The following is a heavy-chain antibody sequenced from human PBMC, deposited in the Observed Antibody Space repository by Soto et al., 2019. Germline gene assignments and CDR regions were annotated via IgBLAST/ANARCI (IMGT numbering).Heavy chain of an antibody. D-gene: IGHD4-4*01. J-gene: IGHJ4*02. CDR3: ARAQTPTESDH. CDR2: INTYNGNT. CDR1: GYTFSNYG. V-gene: IGHV1-18*01. Sequence: QVQLVQSGAEVKKPGASVKASCKASGYTFSNYGITWVRQAPGQGLEWMGWINTYNGNTNYAQKVQGRVTMTADTSTSTVYMELRSLTSDDSAVYYCARAQTPTESDHWGQGTLVTVFS.